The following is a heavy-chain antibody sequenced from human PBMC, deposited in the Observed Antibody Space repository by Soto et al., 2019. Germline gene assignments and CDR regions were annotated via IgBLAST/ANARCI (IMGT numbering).Heavy chain of an antibody. CDR2: ISYDGSNK. J-gene: IGHJ4*02. CDR1: GFTFSSYG. D-gene: IGHD2-2*01. CDR3: AKGGPSPHLYIDY. V-gene: IGHV3-30*18. Sequence: GGSLRLSCAASGFTFSSYGMHWVRQAPGKGLEWVAVISYDGSNKYYADSVKGRFTISRDNSKNTLYLQMNSLRAEDTAVYYCAKGGPSPHLYIDYWGQGTLVTVSS.